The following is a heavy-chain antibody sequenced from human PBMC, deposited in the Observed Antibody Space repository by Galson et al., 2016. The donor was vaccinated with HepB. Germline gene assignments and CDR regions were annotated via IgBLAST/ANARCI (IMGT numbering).Heavy chain of an antibody. CDR3: AKGGSRSSSYFDF. D-gene: IGHD6-6*01. Sequence: SLRLSCAASGFAFSNYDMSWVRQAPGKGLEWVSVISDSGGTTYYADSVKGRFTISRDNSKNTLYLQMNSLGAQDTAVYYCAKGGSRSSSYFDFWGQGTLVTVSS. J-gene: IGHJ4*02. CDR2: ISDSGGTT. V-gene: IGHV3-23*01. CDR1: GFAFSNYD.